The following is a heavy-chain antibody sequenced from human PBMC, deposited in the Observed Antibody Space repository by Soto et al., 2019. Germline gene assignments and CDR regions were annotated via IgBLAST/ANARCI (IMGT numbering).Heavy chain of an antibody. D-gene: IGHD6-13*01. CDR1: GYTFTSYA. CDR2: INAGNGNT. J-gene: IGHJ4*02. Sequence: QVQLVQSGAEVKKPGASVKVSCKASGYTFTSYAMHWVRQAPGQRLEWMGWINAGNGNTKYSQKFQGRVTITRDTSASTAYMELSSLRSEDTAVYYCARDHGYSSSWDALPHFDYWGQGTLVTVSS. V-gene: IGHV1-3*01. CDR3: ARDHGYSSSWDALPHFDY.